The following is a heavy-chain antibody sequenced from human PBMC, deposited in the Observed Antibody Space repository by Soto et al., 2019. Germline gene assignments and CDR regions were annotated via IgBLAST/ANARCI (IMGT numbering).Heavy chain of an antibody. V-gene: IGHV6-1*01. CDR1: GDSVSSNSAA. J-gene: IGHJ5*02. CDR3: ARDAGYCSGGSCYSVSWFDP. D-gene: IGHD2-15*01. Sequence: SQTLSLTCAISGDSVSSNSAAWNWIRQSPSRGLEWLGRTYYRSKWYNDYAVSVKSRITINPDTSKNQFSRQLNSVTPEDTAVYYCARDAGYCSGGSCYSVSWFDPWGQGTLVTVSS. CDR2: TYYRSKWYN.